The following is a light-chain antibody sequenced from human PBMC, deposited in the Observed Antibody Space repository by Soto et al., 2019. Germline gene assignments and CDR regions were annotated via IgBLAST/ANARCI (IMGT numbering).Light chain of an antibody. J-gene: IGKJ5*01. V-gene: IGKV3D-20*02. CDR2: AAS. CDR1: QNVGSNY. Sequence: TQSPSTLSASLGDRVTITCRASQNVGSNYLAWYQQRPDQAPRLLIYAASTRASGIPDRFSGSGSGTDFTLTISSLEPEDFAVYYCQQRSNWLITFGQGTRLEIK. CDR3: QQRSNWLIT.